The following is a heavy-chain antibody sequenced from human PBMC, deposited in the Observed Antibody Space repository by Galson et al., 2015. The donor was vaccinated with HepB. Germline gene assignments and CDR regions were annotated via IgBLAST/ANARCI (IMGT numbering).Heavy chain of an antibody. V-gene: IGHV1-3*01. CDR1: GYTFTSYA. D-gene: IGHD6-6*01. CDR2: INAGNGNT. CDR3: ARGRRQLVLTDWFDP. J-gene: IGHJ5*02. Sequence: SVKVSCKASGYTFTSYAMHWVRQAPGQRLEWMGWINAGNGNTKYSQKFQGRVTITRDTSANTAYMELSSLRSEDTAVYYCARGRRQLVLTDWFDPWGQGTLVTVSS.